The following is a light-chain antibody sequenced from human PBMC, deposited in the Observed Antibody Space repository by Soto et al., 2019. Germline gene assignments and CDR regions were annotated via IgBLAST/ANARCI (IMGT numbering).Light chain of an antibody. J-gene: IGKJ4*01. Sequence: EIVLTQSPVTLSLSPGERATLSCRASQSVTTFLAWYQQKPGQAPRLLIYDASNRATGIPARFSGSGSGTDFTLTTSSLEPEDFAVYYCEQRTSWPLTFGGGTKVVIK. CDR2: DAS. CDR3: EQRTSWPLT. CDR1: QSVTTF. V-gene: IGKV3-11*01.